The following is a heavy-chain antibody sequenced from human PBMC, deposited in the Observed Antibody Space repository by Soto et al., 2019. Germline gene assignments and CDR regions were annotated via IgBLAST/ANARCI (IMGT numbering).Heavy chain of an antibody. Sequence: GGSLRLSCAASGFTFSSYGMHWVRQAPGKGLEWVAVISYDGSNKYYADSVKGRFTISRDNSKNTLYLQMYSLRAEDTAVYYCAKSGGWSPHDAFDIWGQGTMVTVSS. V-gene: IGHV3-30*18. CDR2: ISYDGSNK. J-gene: IGHJ3*02. CDR1: GFTFSSYG. D-gene: IGHD6-19*01. CDR3: AKSGGWSPHDAFDI.